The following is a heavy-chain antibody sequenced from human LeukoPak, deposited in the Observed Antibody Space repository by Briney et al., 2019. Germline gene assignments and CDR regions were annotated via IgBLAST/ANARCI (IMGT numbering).Heavy chain of an antibody. CDR2: IIPIFGTA. V-gene: IGHV1-69*05. CDR1: GGTFSSYA. D-gene: IGHD1/OR15-1a*01. CDR3: ASGNIGYYYGMDV. J-gene: IGHJ6*02. Sequence: GASVKVSCKASGGTFSSYAISWVRQAPGQGPEWMGGIIPIFGTANYAQKFQGRVTITTDESTSTAYMELSSLRSEDTAVYYCASGNIGYYYGMDVWGQGTTVTVSS.